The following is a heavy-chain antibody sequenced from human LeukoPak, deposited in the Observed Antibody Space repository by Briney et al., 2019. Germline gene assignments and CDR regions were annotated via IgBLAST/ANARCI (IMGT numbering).Heavy chain of an antibody. J-gene: IGHJ3*01. CDR3: VRGWGSNVYASAFDV. Sequence: GGSLRLSCAASGFTFSTYGMHWVRQAPGKGLEWVTVIWHDGGHKDYADSVKGRFTISRDNSKNTLYLQMNDLRAEDTALCYCVRGWGSNVYASAFDVWGQGTMVTVSS. CDR1: GFTFSTYG. CDR2: IWHDGGHK. D-gene: IGHD3-16*01. V-gene: IGHV3-33*01.